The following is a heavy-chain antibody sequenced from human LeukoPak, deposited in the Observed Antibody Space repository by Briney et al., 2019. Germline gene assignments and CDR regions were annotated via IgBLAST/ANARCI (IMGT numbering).Heavy chain of an antibody. Sequence: ESLTLACTVSGFTVSSDSMSWVRQAPGKGLEWVTFIYSGGSTHYSDSVKGRFTISRDNSKNTLYLQMNSLRAEDTAVYYCARRAGAYSHPYDYWGQGSLVTVSS. D-gene: IGHD4/OR15-4a*01. CDR3: ARRAGAYSHPYDY. V-gene: IGHV3-53*01. J-gene: IGHJ4*02. CDR1: GFTVSSDS. CDR2: IYSGGST.